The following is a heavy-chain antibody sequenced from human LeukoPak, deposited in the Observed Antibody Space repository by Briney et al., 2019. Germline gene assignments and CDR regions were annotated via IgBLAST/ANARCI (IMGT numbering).Heavy chain of an antibody. CDR3: GTLPPRWGSRIHV. V-gene: IGHV1-18*01. J-gene: IGHJ3*01. CDR1: GYSFTTYG. CDR2: ITAYNGDT. Sequence: ASVKVSCKASGYSFTTYGISWVRQAPGQGLEWMGWITAYNGDTNYAQKLQGRATMTTDTSTSTAYMELRSLRSDDTAVYYLGTLPPRWGSRIHVWGQGTMVTVSS. D-gene: IGHD7-27*01.